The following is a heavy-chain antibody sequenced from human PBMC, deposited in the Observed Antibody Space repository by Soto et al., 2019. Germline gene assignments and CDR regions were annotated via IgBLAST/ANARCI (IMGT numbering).Heavy chain of an antibody. CDR2: IYFSGST. D-gene: IGHD4-4*01. J-gene: IGHJ4*02. CDR1: GGSISSGDYY. CDR3: ARGGSTVTTPY. V-gene: IGHV4-30-4*01. Sequence: SETLSLTCTVSGGSISSGDYYWSWIRQPPGKGLEWIGYIYFSGSTYYNPSLKSRVTILVDTSKNQFSLKLSSVTAADTAVYYCARGGSTVTTPYWGQGTLVTVSS.